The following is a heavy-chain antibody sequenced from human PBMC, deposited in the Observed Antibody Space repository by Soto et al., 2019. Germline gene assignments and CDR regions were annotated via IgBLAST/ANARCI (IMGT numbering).Heavy chain of an antibody. Sequence: LSLTCAVYGGSFSGYYWSWIRQPPGKGLEWIGEINHSGSTNYNPSLKSRVTISVDTSNNQFSLKLSSVTAADTAVYYCARGRVSKTYYYYYMDVWGKGTTVTVSS. CDR3: ARGRVSKTYYYYYMDV. V-gene: IGHV4-34*01. CDR1: GGSFSGYY. J-gene: IGHJ6*03. CDR2: INHSGST. D-gene: IGHD4-4*01.